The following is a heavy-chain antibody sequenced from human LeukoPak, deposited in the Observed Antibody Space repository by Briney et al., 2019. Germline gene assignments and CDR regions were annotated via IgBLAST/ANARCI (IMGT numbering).Heavy chain of an antibody. V-gene: IGHV3-48*03. Sequence: GGSLRLSCAVSGFTFSIYEMNWVRQAPGKGLEWVSYISSSARTIYYADSVKGRFTISRDNAKNSLYLQMNSLRTEDTAAYYCASSTAIGYWGQGTLVTVSS. J-gene: IGHJ4*02. CDR1: GFTFSIYE. CDR3: ASSTAIGY. CDR2: ISSSARTI.